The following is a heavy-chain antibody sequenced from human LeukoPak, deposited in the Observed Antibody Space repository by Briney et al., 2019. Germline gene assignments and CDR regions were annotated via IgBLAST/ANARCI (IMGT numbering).Heavy chain of an antibody. CDR2: IIPILGIA. Sequence: SGKVCCKASGGTFTCYAISWARQAPGPGLEWMGRIIPILGIANYAQKFQGRVTITADKSTSTAYMELSSLRSEDTAVYYCARLRNVLTGAEYGWFDPWGQGTLVTVSS. CDR3: ARLRNVLTGAEYGWFDP. J-gene: IGHJ5*02. D-gene: IGHD3-9*01. V-gene: IGHV1-69*04. CDR1: GGTFTCYA.